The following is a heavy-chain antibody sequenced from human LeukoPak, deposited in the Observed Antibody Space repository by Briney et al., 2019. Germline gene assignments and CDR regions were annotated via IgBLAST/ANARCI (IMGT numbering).Heavy chain of an antibody. D-gene: IGHD4-11*01. CDR3: SRVRHSNGVEY. V-gene: IGHV3-72*01. J-gene: IGHJ4*02. CDR2: SNNKANSYTT. Sequence: GGSLRLSCVASGFTFSDYQMDWVRQAPGKGLEWVGRSNNKANSYTTQYAASVQGRFTISRDESKNSLYMGMNSLKIEDTAVYYCSRVRHSNGVEYWGQGTLVTVSS. CDR1: GFTFSDYQ.